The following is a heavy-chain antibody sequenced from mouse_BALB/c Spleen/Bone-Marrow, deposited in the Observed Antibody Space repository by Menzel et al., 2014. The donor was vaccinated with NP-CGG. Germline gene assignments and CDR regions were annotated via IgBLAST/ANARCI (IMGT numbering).Heavy chain of an antibody. Sequence: EVMLVESGGGLVQPGGPLKLSCAASGFDFSRYWMSWVRQAPGKGLEWIGEINPDSSTINYTPSLKDKFIISRDNAKNPLSLKMRKLRSENTPFYYGPRQNYYGILFVWGAGPPLPVSS. V-gene: IGHV4-1*02. CDR1: GFDFSRYW. J-gene: IGHJ1*01. CDR3: PRQNYYGILFV. CDR2: INPDSSTI. D-gene: IGHD1-1*01.